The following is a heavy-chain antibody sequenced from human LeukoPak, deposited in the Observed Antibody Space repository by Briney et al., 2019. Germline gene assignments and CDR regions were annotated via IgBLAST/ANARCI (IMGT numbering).Heavy chain of an antibody. J-gene: IGHJ4*02. D-gene: IGHD6-6*01. V-gene: IGHV4-39*01. CDR1: GGSISSSSYY. Sequence: PSETLSLTCTVSGGSISSSSYYWGWIRQPPGKGLEWIGSIYYSGSTYYNPSLKSRVTISVDTSKNQFSLKLSSVTAADTAVYYCTRHRLAARVPFDYWGQGTLVTVSS. CDR3: TRHRLAARVPFDY. CDR2: IYYSGST.